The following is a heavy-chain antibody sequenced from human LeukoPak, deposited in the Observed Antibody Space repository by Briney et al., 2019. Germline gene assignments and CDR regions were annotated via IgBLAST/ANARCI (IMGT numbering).Heavy chain of an antibody. J-gene: IGHJ4*02. V-gene: IGHV4-61*02. Sequence: SETLSLTCTVSGGSISSGSYYWSWIRQPAGKGLEWIGRIYTSGSTNYNPSLKSRVTISVDTSKIQFSLKLSSVTAADTAVYYCARAPRWYYFDYWGQGTLVTVSS. CDR2: IYTSGST. CDR3: ARAPRWYYFDY. D-gene: IGHD2-15*01. CDR1: GGSISSGSYY.